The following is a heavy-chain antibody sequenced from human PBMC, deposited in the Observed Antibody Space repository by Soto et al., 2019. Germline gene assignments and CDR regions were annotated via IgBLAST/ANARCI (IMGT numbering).Heavy chain of an antibody. CDR1: GFSLSTSGMR. J-gene: IGHJ4*02. CDR2: IDWDDDK. V-gene: IGHV2-70*04. Sequence: SDPTLVNPTQTLTLTCTFSGFSLSTSGMRVSWIRQPPGKALEWLARIDWDDDKFYSTSLKTRLTIYKDTSKTQVVLTMTNMDPVDTATYYCARYSSGFDYWGQGTLVTVSS. CDR3: ARYSSGFDY. D-gene: IGHD6-19*01.